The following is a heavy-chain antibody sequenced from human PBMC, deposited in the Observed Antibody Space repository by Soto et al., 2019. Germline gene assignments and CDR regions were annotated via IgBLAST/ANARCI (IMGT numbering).Heavy chain of an antibody. CDR1: GFTFSSYS. CDR2: ISSSSSYI. D-gene: IGHD2-2*01. CDR3: SRVTIIVPAAINYHYYYMDV. Sequence: GGSLRLSCAASGFTFSSYSMNWVRQAPGKGLEWVSSISSSSSYIYYADSVKGRFTISRDNAKNSLYLQMNSLRAEDTAVYYCSRVTIIVPAAINYHYYYMDVWCKGTTVTVSS. V-gene: IGHV3-21*01. J-gene: IGHJ6*03.